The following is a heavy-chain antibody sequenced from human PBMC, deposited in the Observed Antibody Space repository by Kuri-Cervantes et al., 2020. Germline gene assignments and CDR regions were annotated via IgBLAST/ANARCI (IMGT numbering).Heavy chain of an antibody. Sequence: GGSLRLSCAASGFTFRSHWMHWVRQSPGKGLVWIARIDFEGGTLDYADSVEGRFTISRDNAKDTLYLQMHDPRVEDTAVYYCARNSWGIDYWGQGTLVTVSS. CDR1: GFTFRSHW. V-gene: IGHV3-74*01. D-gene: IGHD3-16*01. J-gene: IGHJ4*02. CDR3: ARNSWGIDY. CDR2: IDFEGGTL.